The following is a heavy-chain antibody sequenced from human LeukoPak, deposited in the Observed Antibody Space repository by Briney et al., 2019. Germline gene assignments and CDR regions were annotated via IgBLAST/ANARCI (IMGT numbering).Heavy chain of an antibody. Sequence: SETLSLTCAVYGGSFSGYYWSWIRQPPGKGLEWIGEINHSGSTDYNPSLKSRVTISVDTSKNQFSLKLSSVTAADTAVYYCARTSYCSSTSCYSHYGMDVWGQGTTVTVSS. J-gene: IGHJ6*02. V-gene: IGHV4-34*01. CDR1: GGSFSGYY. CDR2: INHSGST. D-gene: IGHD2-2*01. CDR3: ARTSYCSSTSCYSHYGMDV.